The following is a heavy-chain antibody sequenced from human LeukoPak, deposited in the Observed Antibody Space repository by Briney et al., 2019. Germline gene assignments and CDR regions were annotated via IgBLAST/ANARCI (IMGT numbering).Heavy chain of an antibody. Sequence: GRSLRLSCAASGFTFSTFEFNWVRQTPGKGLEWISYISSTGSAIYYADSVKGRFTISRDNAKNSLYLQMNSLRAEDTAVYYCARDLIRGSSANWGQGTLVTVSS. V-gene: IGHV3-48*03. J-gene: IGHJ4*02. CDR2: ISSTGSAI. D-gene: IGHD6-6*01. CDR1: GFTFSTFE. CDR3: ARDLIRGSSAN.